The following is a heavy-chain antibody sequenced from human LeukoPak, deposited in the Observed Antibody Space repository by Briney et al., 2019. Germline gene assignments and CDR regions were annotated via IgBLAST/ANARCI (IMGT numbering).Heavy chain of an antibody. V-gene: IGHV3-23*01. CDR2: ISGGGITT. CDR3: PRQSDASGWNPFDY. CDR1: GFTFSSFA. J-gene: IGHJ4*02. D-gene: IGHD6-19*01. Sequence: GGSLRLSCAASGFTFSSFAMSWVRQAPGKGLEWVSTISGGGITTYYADSAKGRFTISRDNSKNTLYLQMNSLTAEDTAVYYCPRQSDASGWNPFDYWGQGILVNVSS.